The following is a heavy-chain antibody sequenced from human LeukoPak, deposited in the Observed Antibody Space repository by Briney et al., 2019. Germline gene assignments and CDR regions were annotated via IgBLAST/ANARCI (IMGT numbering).Heavy chain of an antibody. CDR1: GYTLTELS. J-gene: IGHJ3*02. V-gene: IGHV1-24*01. CDR3: ATNRAEWGPWAFDI. D-gene: IGHD1-26*01. Sequence: ASVKVSCKVSGYTLTELSMHWVRQAPGKGLEWMGGFDPEDGETIYAQKFQGRVTMTEDTSTDTAYMELSSLRSEDTAVYYCATNRAEWGPWAFDIWGQGTMVTVPS. CDR2: FDPEDGET.